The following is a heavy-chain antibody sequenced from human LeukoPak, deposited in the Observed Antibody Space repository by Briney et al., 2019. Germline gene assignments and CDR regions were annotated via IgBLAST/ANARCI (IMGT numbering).Heavy chain of an antibody. CDR3: ARSHCGGDCYSSRWQILYGYYYYYMDV. V-gene: IGHV4-34*01. CDR1: GGSFRGFY. D-gene: IGHD2-21*02. CDR2: INHSGSP. Sequence: SETLSLTCAVYGGSFRGFYWTWIRQSPGKGLEWIGEINHSGSPSYNPSLKSRIMISVDMSKNQFSLKVRSVTAADTAVYYCARSHCGGDCYSSRWQILYGYYYYYMDVWGTGTTVTVSS. J-gene: IGHJ6*03.